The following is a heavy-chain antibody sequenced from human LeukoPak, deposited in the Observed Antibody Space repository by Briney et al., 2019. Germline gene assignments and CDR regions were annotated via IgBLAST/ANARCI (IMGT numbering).Heavy chain of an antibody. CDR3: AKDRAYCGGDCYPGSDFDY. CDR1: GFTFSSYA. CDR2: ISGSGGST. Sequence: GGSLRLSCAASGFTFSSYAMSWVRQAPGKGLEWVSGISGSGGSTYYADSVKGRFTISRDNSKNTLYLQMNSLRAEDTAVYYCAKDRAYCGGDCYPGSDFDYWGQGTLVTVSS. D-gene: IGHD2-21*02. J-gene: IGHJ4*02. V-gene: IGHV3-23*01.